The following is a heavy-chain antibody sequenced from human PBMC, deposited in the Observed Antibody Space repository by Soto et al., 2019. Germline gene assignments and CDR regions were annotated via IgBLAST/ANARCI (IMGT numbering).Heavy chain of an antibody. J-gene: IGHJ6*02. CDR1: GFTFSSYA. CDR3: AKDRRDGYNYVGLSEGMDV. D-gene: IGHD5-12*01. V-gene: IGHV3-23*01. Sequence: PGGSLRLSCAASGFTFSSYAMSWVRQAPGKGLEWVSAISGSGGSTYYADSVKGRFTISRDNSKNTLYLQMNSLRAEDTAVYYCAKDRRDGYNYVGLSEGMDVWGQGTTVTVSS. CDR2: ISGSGGST.